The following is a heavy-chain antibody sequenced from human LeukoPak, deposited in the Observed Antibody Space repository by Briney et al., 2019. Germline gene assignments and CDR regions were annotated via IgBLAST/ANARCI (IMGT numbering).Heavy chain of an antibody. CDR1: GYTFTVYY. CDR2: INPNSGGT. CDR3: ARDSYDILTGYSPIDY. J-gene: IGHJ4*02. V-gene: IGHV1-2*02. D-gene: IGHD3-9*01. Sequence: ASVKVSCKSSGYTFTVYYMHWVRQAPGQGLEWMGWINPNSGGTNYAQKFQGRVTMTRDTSISTAYMELSRLRSDDTAVYYCARDSYDILTGYSPIDYWGQGTLVTVSS.